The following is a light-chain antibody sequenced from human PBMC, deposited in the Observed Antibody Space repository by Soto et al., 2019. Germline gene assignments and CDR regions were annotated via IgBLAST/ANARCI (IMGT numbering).Light chain of an antibody. CDR1: QSVSSNY. CDR2: GAS. CDR3: QQYGSSPPLT. V-gene: IGKV3-20*01. Sequence: IVLTQSPATLSLSPGERATISCLASQSVSSNYLAWYQQKPGQAPRLLIYGASSRATGVPDRFSGSGSGTDFTLTISKLEPEDFALYYCQQYGSSPPLTFGGGTKV. J-gene: IGKJ4*01.